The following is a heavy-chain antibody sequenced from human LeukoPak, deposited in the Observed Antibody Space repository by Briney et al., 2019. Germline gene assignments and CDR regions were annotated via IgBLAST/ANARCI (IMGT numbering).Heavy chain of an antibody. D-gene: IGHD4-23*01. CDR3: ASHNYGGNSGDY. V-gene: IGHV3-48*02. CDR1: GFTFSSYS. J-gene: IGHJ4*02. CDR2: IGTSSGTI. Sequence: GGSLRLACAASGFTFSSYSMNWVPQAPGKGLEWVSYIGTSSGTIYYTDSVKGRFTISRDNAKNSLYLQMNSLTDEDTAVYYCASHNYGGNSGDYWGQGTLVTVSS.